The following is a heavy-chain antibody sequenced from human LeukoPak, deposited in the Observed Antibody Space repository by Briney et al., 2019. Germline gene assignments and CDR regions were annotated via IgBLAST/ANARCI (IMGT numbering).Heavy chain of an antibody. J-gene: IGHJ4*02. V-gene: IGHV4-38-2*01. D-gene: IGHD6-13*01. Sequence: SETLSLTCPVSGYSISTGYYWGWIRPPPGKGLEWIGSIYHSGNTYYNPSLRSRVTISVDTSRNQFSLKLSSVTAADTAVYYCARRAALGPYFDYWGQGTLVTVS. CDR2: IYHSGNT. CDR3: ARRAALGPYFDY. CDR1: GYSISTGYY.